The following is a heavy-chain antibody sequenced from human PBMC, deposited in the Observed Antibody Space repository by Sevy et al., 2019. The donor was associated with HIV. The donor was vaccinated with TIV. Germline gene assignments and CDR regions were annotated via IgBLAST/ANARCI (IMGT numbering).Heavy chain of an antibody. V-gene: IGHV4-39*01. Sequence: WETLSLTCTVSGGSVRSSSYYLAWIRQPPGKGLECIGTIYYTGTTSYIPSLKSRLTISVDKSKNQLSLKLSSVTAADTATYYCARQEYSISPFDSWGQGALVTVSS. CDR3: ARQEYSISPFDS. D-gene: IGHD6-6*01. J-gene: IGHJ5*01. CDR1: GGSVRSSSYY. CDR2: IYYTGTT.